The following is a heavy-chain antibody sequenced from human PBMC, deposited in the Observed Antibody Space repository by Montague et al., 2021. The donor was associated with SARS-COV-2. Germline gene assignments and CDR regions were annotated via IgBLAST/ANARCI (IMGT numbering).Heavy chain of an antibody. D-gene: IGHD4-23*01. CDR3: AKLRGDYGGTYDTFDI. J-gene: IGHJ3*02. CDR1: GGSISSRSYY. CDR2: IYYSGST. V-gene: IGHV4-39*01. Sequence: SETLSLTCTVSGGSISSRSYYWGWIRQPPGKGLEWIGSIYYSGSTYYNPSLKSRVTISVDTSKNQFSLKLSSVTAADTAVYYCAKLRGDYGGTYDTFDIWGQGTMVTDSS.